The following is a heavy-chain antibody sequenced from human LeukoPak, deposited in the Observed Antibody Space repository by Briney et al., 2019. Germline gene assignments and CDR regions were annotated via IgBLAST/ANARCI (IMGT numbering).Heavy chain of an antibody. J-gene: IGHJ4*02. D-gene: IGHD5-12*01. Sequence: PGGSLRLSCAASGFTFSSYGMHWVRQAPGKGLEWVAFIRYDGSNKYYADSVKGRFTISRDNSKNTLYLQMNSLRAEDTAVYYCANDPKYSGYDFSFDYWGQGTLVTVSS. CDR3: ANDPKYSGYDFSFDY. CDR1: GFTFSSYG. V-gene: IGHV3-30*02. CDR2: IRYDGSNK.